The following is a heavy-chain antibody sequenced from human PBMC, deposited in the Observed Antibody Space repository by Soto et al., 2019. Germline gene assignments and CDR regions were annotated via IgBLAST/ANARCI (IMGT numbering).Heavy chain of an antibody. Sequence: QVQLQESGPGLVKPSENLSLTCAVSGYSISSINWWGWIRQPPGKVLEWIGYIYYSGTTYYNPSLNSRIPMSVDTSKRQFSLKLTSVTAVDTAVYYCARREIQGPIDYWGQGTLVIVSS. J-gene: IGHJ4*02. D-gene: IGHD1-26*01. V-gene: IGHV4-28*01. CDR2: IYYSGTT. CDR3: ARREIQGPIDY. CDR1: GYSISSINW.